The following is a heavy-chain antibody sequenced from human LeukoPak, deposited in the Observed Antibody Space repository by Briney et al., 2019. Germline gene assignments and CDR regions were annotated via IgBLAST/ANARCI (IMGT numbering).Heavy chain of an antibody. CDR2: VNHSGTT. J-gene: IGHJ4*02. CDR1: GGSFSDYY. CDR3: ARNPVWRELPFDY. D-gene: IGHD1-7*01. V-gene: IGHV4-34*01. Sequence: SETLSLTCAVYGGSFSDYYWSWIRQPPGKGLEWIGEVNHSGTTNYNPSLKSRVTISVDTSKNQFSLKLSSVTAADTAVCFCARNPVWRELPFDYWGQGTLVTVSS.